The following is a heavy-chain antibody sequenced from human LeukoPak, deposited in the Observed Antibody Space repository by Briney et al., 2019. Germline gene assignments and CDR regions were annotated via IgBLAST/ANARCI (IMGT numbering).Heavy chain of an antibody. CDR3: ARDEDGYNRFDS. CDR1: GGSISSGGYY. V-gene: IGHV4-31*03. CDR2: IYYSGST. D-gene: IGHD5-24*01. Sequence: SETLSLTCTVSGGSISSGGYYWSWIRQHPGKGLEWIGYIYYSGSTYYNPSLKSRVTISVDTSKNQFSLKLSSGTAADAAVYYCARDEDGYNRFDSWGQGTLVTVSS. J-gene: IGHJ4*02.